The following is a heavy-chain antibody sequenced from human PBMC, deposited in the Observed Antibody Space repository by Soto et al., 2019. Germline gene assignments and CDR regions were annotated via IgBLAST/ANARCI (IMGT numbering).Heavy chain of an antibody. J-gene: IGHJ4*02. CDR2: ISSSGSTI. V-gene: IGHV3-48*03. Sequence: GGSLRLSCAASGFTFSSYEMNWVRQAPGKGLEWVSYISSSGSTIYYADSVKGRFTISRDNAKNSLYLQMNSLRAEDTAVYYCARGRTYPTYYYDSSGPLYFDYWGQGALVTVSS. CDR3: ARGRTYPTYYYDSSGPLYFDY. CDR1: GFTFSSYE. D-gene: IGHD3-22*01.